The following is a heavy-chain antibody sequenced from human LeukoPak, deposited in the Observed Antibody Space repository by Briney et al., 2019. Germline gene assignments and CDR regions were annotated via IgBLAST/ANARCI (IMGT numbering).Heavy chain of an antibody. D-gene: IGHD3-10*01. CDR2: INHSGRT. V-gene: IGHV4-34*01. J-gene: IGHJ6*04. CDR1: GGSFSGCY. Sequence: SETLSLTCAVYGGSFSGCYWSWIRQPPGKGREWIGEINHSGRTNYNPSLQSRVTISVDTSKNQFSLKLSSVTAADTAVYYCARGAYYYGSGSYYNRLYGMDVWGKGTTVTVSS. CDR3: ARGAYYYGSGSYYNRLYGMDV.